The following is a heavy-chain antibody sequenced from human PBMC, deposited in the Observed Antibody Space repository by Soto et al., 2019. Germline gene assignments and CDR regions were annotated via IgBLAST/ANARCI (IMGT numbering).Heavy chain of an antibody. D-gene: IGHD3-22*01. CDR3: VRDPSSRYRSYYY. Sequence: WASVKVSCKASGYIFTNYYIHWVRQAPGQGLEWMGIINLSADRTSYAQKFQGRFTVTMDTSTSTVYMELGSLRSEDTAVYYCVRDPSSRYRSYYYSRQGSLVTGSS. V-gene: IGHV1-46*03. CDR1: GYIFTNYY. J-gene: IGHJ4*02. CDR2: INLSADRT.